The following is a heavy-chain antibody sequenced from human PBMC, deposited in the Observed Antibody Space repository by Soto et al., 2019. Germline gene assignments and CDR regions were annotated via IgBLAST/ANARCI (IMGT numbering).Heavy chain of an antibody. Sequence: GVSLRLCCGASWGTFIDYDRSWIRQAPGKGLEWVSYISTSGSTINYADSVKGRFTISRDNAKNSLYLQMNSLRAEDTAVYYCARVSPPPDYWGQGALVTVSS. V-gene: IGHV3-11*01. CDR3: ARVSPPPDY. J-gene: IGHJ4*02. CDR1: WGTFIDYD. CDR2: ISTSGSTI.